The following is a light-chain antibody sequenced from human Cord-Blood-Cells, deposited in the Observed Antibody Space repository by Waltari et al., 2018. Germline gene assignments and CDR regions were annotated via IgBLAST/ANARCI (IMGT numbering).Light chain of an antibody. CDR2: GAS. CDR3: QQYGSSPRIT. V-gene: IGKV3-20*01. J-gene: IGKJ5*01. Sequence: EIVLTQSPGTLSLSPGDSDTLSCRASQSVSSSYLAWYQQKPGQAPRLLIYGASSRATGIPDRFSGSGSGTDFTLTISRLEPEDFAVYYCQQYGSSPRITFGQGTRLEIK. CDR1: QSVSSSY.